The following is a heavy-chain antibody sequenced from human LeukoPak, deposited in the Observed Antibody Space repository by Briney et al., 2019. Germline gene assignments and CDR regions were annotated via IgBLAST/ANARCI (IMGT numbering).Heavy chain of an antibody. V-gene: IGHV1-2*02. D-gene: IGHD6-19*01. Sequence: ASVKVSCKASGYTFTSYGISWVRQAPGQGLEWMGWINPNSGGTNYAQKFQGRVTMTRDTSISTAYMELSRLRSDDTAVYYCARVLAVADSMGGYWGQGTLVTVSS. CDR3: ARVLAVADSMGGY. J-gene: IGHJ4*02. CDR1: GYTFTSYG. CDR2: INPNSGGT.